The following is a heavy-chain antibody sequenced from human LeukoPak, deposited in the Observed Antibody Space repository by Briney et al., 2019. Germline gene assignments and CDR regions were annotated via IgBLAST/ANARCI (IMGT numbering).Heavy chain of an antibody. CDR1: GGTFSSYA. D-gene: IGHD3-9*01. V-gene: IGHV1-69*06. Sequence: GASVKVSCKASGGTFSSYAISWVRQAPGQGLEWMGGIIPIFGTANYAQKFQGRVTITADKSTSTAYMELSSLRSEDTAVYYCARGHYDILTGYSIDAFDIWGQGTMVTVSS. CDR2: IIPIFGTA. CDR3: ARGHYDILTGYSIDAFDI. J-gene: IGHJ3*02.